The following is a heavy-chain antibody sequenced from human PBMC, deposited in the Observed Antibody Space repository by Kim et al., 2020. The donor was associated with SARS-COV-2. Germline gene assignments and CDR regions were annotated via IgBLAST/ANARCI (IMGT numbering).Heavy chain of an antibody. CDR1: GFTFGDYD. Sequence: GGSLRLSCAASGFTFGDYDMSWVRQAPGKGLEWVSAISGGGVTTYYAGSVEGRFAISRDNSENTLYLQMDRLRAEDTALYYCAKDLPRQGSGYYRTNFDYWGQGTLVIVSS. CDR2: ISGGGVTT. V-gene: IGHV3-23*01. CDR3: AKDLPRQGSGYYRTNFDY. D-gene: IGHD5-12*01. J-gene: IGHJ4*02.